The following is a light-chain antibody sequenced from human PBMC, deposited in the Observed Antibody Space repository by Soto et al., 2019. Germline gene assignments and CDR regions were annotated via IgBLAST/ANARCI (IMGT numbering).Light chain of an antibody. Sequence: DIQMTQSPSTLSASVGDRVTITCRASQSISSWLAWYQQKPGKAPKLLIYKASSLESGVPSRFSGGGSGTDFPLTISSLQPDDFATYYCQQYNSYLYTFGQGTKREIK. CDR3: QQYNSYLYT. J-gene: IGKJ2*01. CDR1: QSISSW. CDR2: KAS. V-gene: IGKV1-5*03.